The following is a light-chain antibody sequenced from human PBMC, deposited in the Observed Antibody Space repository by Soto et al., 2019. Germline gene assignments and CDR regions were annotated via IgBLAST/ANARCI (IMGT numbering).Light chain of an antibody. CDR2: AAS. CDR1: QSISSY. Sequence: DIQMTQSPSSLSASVVDRVTITCRASQSISSYLNWYQQKPGKAPKLLIYAASSLQSGVPSRFSGSGSGTDFTLTISSLQPEDFATYYCQQSYSTPLVSCGQGRRREIK. J-gene: IGKJ5*01. CDR3: QQSYSTPLVS. V-gene: IGKV1-39*01.